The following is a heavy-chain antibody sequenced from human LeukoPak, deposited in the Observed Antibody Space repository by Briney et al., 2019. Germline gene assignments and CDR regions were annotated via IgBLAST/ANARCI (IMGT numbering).Heavy chain of an antibody. Sequence: ASVKVSCKASGYTFTSYYIHWVRQDPGQGLEWMGIINPSGGSTSYAQKFQGRVTMTRDTSTSTVYMELSSLRSEDTAVYYCARAGGYGDVDYWGQGTLVTVSS. V-gene: IGHV1-46*01. CDR2: INPSGGST. CDR1: GYTFTSYY. D-gene: IGHD4-17*01. CDR3: ARAGGYGDVDY. J-gene: IGHJ4*02.